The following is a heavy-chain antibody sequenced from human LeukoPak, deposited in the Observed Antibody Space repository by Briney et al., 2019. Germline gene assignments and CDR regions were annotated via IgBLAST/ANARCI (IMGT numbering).Heavy chain of an antibody. J-gene: IGHJ6*02. V-gene: IGHV3-23*01. Sequence: GGSLRLSCAASGFTFSNHWMHWVRQAPGKGLEWVSAISGSGRSTYYADSVKGRFTISRDNSKNTLNLQMNSLRAEDTAVYYCAKDRGYTSSWLTPDYYYYYGMDVWGQGTTVTVSS. CDR2: ISGSGRST. CDR1: GFTFSNHW. D-gene: IGHD6-13*01. CDR3: AKDRGYTSSWLTPDYYYYYGMDV.